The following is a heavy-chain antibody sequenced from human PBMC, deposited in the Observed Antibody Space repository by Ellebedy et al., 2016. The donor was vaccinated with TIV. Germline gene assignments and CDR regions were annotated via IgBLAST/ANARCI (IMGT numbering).Heavy chain of an antibody. V-gene: IGHV1-69*13. Sequence: SVKVSCXASGGTFSSYAISWVRQAPGQGLEWMGGIIPIFGTANYAQKFQGRVTITADESTSTAYMELSSLRSEDTAVYYCAKSFAQQLVQLSYWGQGTLVTVSS. CDR3: AKSFAQQLVQLSY. D-gene: IGHD6-13*01. CDR1: GGTFSSYA. J-gene: IGHJ4*02. CDR2: IIPIFGTA.